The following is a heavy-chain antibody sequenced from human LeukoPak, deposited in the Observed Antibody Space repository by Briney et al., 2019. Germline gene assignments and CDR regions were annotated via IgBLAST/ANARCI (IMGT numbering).Heavy chain of an antibody. D-gene: IGHD3-10*01. CDR1: GFTFDDYA. CDR2: IYPGDSDT. Sequence: SLRLSCAASGFTFDDYAMHWVRQVPGKGLEWMGIIYPGDSDTRYSPSFQGQVTISADKSISTAYLQWSSLKASDTAMYYCARRGRWFGTPSRGYYYMDVWGKGTTVTVSS. J-gene: IGHJ6*03. CDR3: ARRGRWFGTPSRGYYYMDV. V-gene: IGHV5-51*01.